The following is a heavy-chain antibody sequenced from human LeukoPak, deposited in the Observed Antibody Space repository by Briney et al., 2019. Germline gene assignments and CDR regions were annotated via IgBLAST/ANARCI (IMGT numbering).Heavy chain of an antibody. CDR3: AREFLEWLLYDKVRAWMDV. J-gene: IGHJ6*04. V-gene: IGHV4-61*02. CDR1: GGSISSGSYY. CDR2: IYTSGST. Sequence: SQTLSLTCTVSGGSISSGSYYWSWIRQPAGKGLEWIGRIYTSGSTNYNPSLKSRVTISVDTSKNQFSLKLSSVTAADTAVYYCAREFLEWLLYDKVRAWMDVWGKGTTVTVSS. D-gene: IGHD3-3*01.